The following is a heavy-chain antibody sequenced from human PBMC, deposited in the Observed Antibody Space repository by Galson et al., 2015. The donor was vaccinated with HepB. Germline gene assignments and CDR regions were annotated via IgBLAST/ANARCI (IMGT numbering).Heavy chain of an antibody. D-gene: IGHD3-10*01. CDR3: ARVPGIDYYGSGISTAFDL. J-gene: IGHJ3*01. CDR1: GFTVSSNY. V-gene: IGHV3-53*04. Sequence: SLRLSCAASGFTVSSNYMSWVRQAPGKGLEWLSVIYTGGNTYYADSVKGRFTISRHNSKNTLYLEMNSLRDEDTAVYYCARVPGIDYYGSGISTAFDLWGQGTMVTVSS. CDR2: IYTGGNT.